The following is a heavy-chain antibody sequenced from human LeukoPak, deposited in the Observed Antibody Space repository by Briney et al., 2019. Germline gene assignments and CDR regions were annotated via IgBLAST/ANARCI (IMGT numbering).Heavy chain of an antibody. V-gene: IGHV3-23*01. D-gene: IGHD2-15*01. CDR2: ISGDAERT. CDR1: GFAFSNYA. J-gene: IGHJ4*02. CDR3: AKLFCVGGQCYSNPFDS. Sequence: PGGSLRLSCAASGFAFSNYAMSWVRQAPGKGLEWVSGISGDAERTYYTDSVRGRFSISRVNPKNTVYLQMNSLRVEDTAIYYCAKLFCVGGQCYSNPFDSWGQGTLVTVSS.